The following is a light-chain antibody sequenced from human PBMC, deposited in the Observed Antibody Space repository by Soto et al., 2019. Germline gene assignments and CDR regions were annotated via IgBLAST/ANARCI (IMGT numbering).Light chain of an antibody. Sequence: DIQMTQSPSTLSASVGDRVTITCRASQSISSWLAWYQQKPGKAPKLLIYDASSLESGVPSRFSGSGSGTEFTLTISSLQPDDFAPYYCQQYNRYSITFGQGTRLEI. CDR2: DAS. V-gene: IGKV1-5*01. CDR3: QQYNRYSIT. J-gene: IGKJ5*01. CDR1: QSISSW.